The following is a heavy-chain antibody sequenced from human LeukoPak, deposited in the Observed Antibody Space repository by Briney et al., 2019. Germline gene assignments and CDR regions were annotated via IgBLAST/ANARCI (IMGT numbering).Heavy chain of an antibody. D-gene: IGHD4-11*01. CDR2: INQDGSEK. V-gene: IGHV3-7*01. CDR1: GFTLITYW. CDR3: ARGYNNYGYVFDI. J-gene: IGHJ6*04. Sequence: PGGSLRLSCAASGFTLITYWMTWVRQAPGKGLEWVANINQDGSEKYYVGSVKGRFTISRDNARNSLYLQMNSLRAEDTAVYYCARGYNNYGYVFDIWGKGTTVTVSS.